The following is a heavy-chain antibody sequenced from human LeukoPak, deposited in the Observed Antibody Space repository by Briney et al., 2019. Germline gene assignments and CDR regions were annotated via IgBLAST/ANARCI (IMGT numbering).Heavy chain of an antibody. V-gene: IGHV4-59*12. D-gene: IGHD3-10*01. J-gene: IGHJ4*02. CDR1: GGSISSYY. CDR2: IYYSGST. CDR3: ARDHPSYYYGSGSYYQTPQGGFDY. Sequence: SETLSLTCTVSGGSISSYYWSWIRQPPGKGLEWIGYIYYSGSTNYNPSLKSRVTISVDTSKNQFSLKLSSVTAADTAVYYCARDHPSYYYGSGSYYQTPQGGFDYWGQGTLVTVSS.